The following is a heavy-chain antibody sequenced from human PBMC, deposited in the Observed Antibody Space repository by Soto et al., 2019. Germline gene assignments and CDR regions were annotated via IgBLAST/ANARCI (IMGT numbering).Heavy chain of an antibody. J-gene: IGHJ6*02. D-gene: IGHD3-3*01. CDR3: ARDAYDFWSGYYRPGYGMDV. Sequence: LRLSCAASGFTFSSYAMHWVRQAPGKGLEWVAVISYDGSNKYYADSVKGRFTISRDNSKNTLYLQMNSLRAEDTAVYYCARDAYDFWSGYYRPGYGMDVWGPGTTVTVSS. V-gene: IGHV3-30-3*01. CDR2: ISYDGSNK. CDR1: GFTFSSYA.